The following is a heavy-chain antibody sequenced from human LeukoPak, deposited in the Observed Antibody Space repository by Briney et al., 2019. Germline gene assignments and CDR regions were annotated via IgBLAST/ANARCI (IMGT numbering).Heavy chain of an antibody. Sequence: ASVKVSCKASGGTFSSYAISWVRQAPGQGLEWMGRIIPIFGTANYAQKFQGRVTITTGESTSTAYMELSSLRSEDTAVYYCARAVGDYGGNSGLDYWGQGTLVTVSS. D-gene: IGHD4-23*01. CDR2: IIPIFGTA. J-gene: IGHJ4*02. CDR1: GGTFSSYA. V-gene: IGHV1-69*05. CDR3: ARAVGDYGGNSGLDY.